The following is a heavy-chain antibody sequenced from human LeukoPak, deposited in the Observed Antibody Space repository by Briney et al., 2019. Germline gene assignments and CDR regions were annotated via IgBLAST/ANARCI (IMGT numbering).Heavy chain of an antibody. Sequence: PGGSLRLSCAASGFTVDNYYMIWVRQAPGKGLEWVSLIYRIGTTNYADSVRGRLTISRDNSKNTVYLQMNSLRADDTAIYYCARGRAVTVNYYFDTWGQGTLVTVAS. CDR3: ARGRAVTVNYYFDT. J-gene: IGHJ4*02. V-gene: IGHV3-53*01. D-gene: IGHD6-19*01. CDR1: GFTVDNYY. CDR2: IYRIGTT.